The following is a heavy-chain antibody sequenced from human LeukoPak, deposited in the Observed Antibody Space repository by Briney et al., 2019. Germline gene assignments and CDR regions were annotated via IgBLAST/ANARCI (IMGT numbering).Heavy chain of an antibody. CDR2: VYPGDSNT. Sequence: GESLKISCQGFGYSFTNNWIGWVRQMPGKGLEWMAIVYPGDSNTKYSPSFQGQVTISADKSISTAYLQWSSLKASDTAMYYCARRCDFWSGYYHFDYWGQGTLVTVSS. D-gene: IGHD3-3*01. CDR1: GYSFTNNW. V-gene: IGHV5-51*01. J-gene: IGHJ4*02. CDR3: ARRCDFWSGYYHFDY.